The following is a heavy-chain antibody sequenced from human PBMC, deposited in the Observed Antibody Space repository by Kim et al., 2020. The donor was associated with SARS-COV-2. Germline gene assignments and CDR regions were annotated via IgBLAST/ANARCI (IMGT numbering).Heavy chain of an antibody. CDR3: ARVLRQQLGSRGYYYYYYGMDV. D-gene: IGHD6-13*01. V-gene: IGHV4-4*07. Sequence: SETLSLTCTVSGGSISSYYWSWIRQPAGKGLEWIGRIYTSGSTNYNPSLKSRVTMSVDTSKNQFSLKLSSVTAADTAVYYCARVLRQQLGSRGYYYYYYGMDVWGQGTTVTVSS. J-gene: IGHJ6*02. CDR1: GGSISSYY. CDR2: IYTSGST.